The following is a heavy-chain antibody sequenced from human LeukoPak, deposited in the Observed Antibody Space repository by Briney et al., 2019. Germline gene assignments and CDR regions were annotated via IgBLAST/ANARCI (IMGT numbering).Heavy chain of an antibody. Sequence: ASVKVSCKASGYTFTSYGISWVRQAPGQGLEWMGWISAYNGNTNYAQKLQGRVTMTTDTSTSTAYMELRSLRSDDTAVYYCARDRASRYCSGGSCYSPDYWGQGTLVTVSS. D-gene: IGHD2-15*01. CDR2: ISAYNGNT. J-gene: IGHJ4*02. CDR3: ARDRASRYCSGGSCYSPDY. CDR1: GYTFTSYG. V-gene: IGHV1-18*01.